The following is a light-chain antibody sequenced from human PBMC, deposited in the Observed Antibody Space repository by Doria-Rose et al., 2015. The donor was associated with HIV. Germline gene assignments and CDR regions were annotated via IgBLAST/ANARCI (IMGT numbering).Light chain of an antibody. CDR3: QQFASSLPT. CDR1: QSVTSNY. V-gene: IGKV3-20*01. CDR2: GAS. J-gene: IGKJ1*01. Sequence: TQSPGTLSLSPGERATLSCRASQSVTSNYLAWYQQKTGQAPRLLTYGASTRATDIPDRFSGSGSGTDFTLTITRLEPEDFAVYYCQQFASSLPTFGQGTKVEIK.